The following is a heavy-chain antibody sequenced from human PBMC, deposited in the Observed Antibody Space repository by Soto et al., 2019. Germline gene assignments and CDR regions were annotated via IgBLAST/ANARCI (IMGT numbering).Heavy chain of an antibody. CDR3: AILPYYYDSSGYYSEVYFDY. CDR2: IYHSGST. Sequence: SETLSLTCAVSGGSISSSNWWSWVRQPPGKGLELIGEIYHSGSTNYNPSLKSRVTISVDKSKNQFSLKLSSVTAADTAVYYCAILPYYYDSSGYYSEVYFDYWGQGTLVTVSS. V-gene: IGHV4-4*02. D-gene: IGHD3-22*01. CDR1: GGSISSSNW. J-gene: IGHJ4*02.